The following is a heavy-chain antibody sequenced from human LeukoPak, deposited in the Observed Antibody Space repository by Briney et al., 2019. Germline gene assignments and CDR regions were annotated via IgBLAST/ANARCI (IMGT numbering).Heavy chain of an antibody. Sequence: GGSLRLSCAASGFTFSSYAMDWVRQAPGKGLEWVAVISYDGYNKYYADSVKGRFTISRDNSKNTLYLQMNSLRAEDTAVYYCARGDSSGFGDYWGQGTLVTVSS. CDR3: ARGDSSGFGDY. D-gene: IGHD6-19*01. J-gene: IGHJ4*02. CDR1: GFTFSSYA. V-gene: IGHV3-30-3*01. CDR2: ISYDGYNK.